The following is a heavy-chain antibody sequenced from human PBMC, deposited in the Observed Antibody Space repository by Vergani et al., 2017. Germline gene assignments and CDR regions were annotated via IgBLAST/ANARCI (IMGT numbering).Heavy chain of an antibody. Sequence: QVQLVESGGGVVQRGGSLRLSCATSGFTLSNYDMQWIRQGPGKGLEFVAFIQFDGSNQYYADSVKGRFTLPRGFSKNTLYLQMNSLRTDDTATYYCAKHFRGWGIDYWGQGTQVIVSS. CDR3: AKHFRGWGIDY. CDR2: IQFDGSNQ. V-gene: IGHV3-30*02. J-gene: IGHJ4*02. D-gene: IGHD3-16*01. CDR1: GFTLSNYD.